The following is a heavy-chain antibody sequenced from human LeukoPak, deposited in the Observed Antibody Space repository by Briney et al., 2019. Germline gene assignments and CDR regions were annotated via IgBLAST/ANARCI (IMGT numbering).Heavy chain of an antibody. CDR3: TKGTIWLPFDY. Sequence: GGSLRLSCAASGLTFSSYAMSWARQAPGKGLEWVSAISGSGGSTYYADSVKGRFTISRDNSKNTLYLQMNSLRAEDTAVYYCTKGTIWLPFDYWGQGTLVTVSS. D-gene: IGHD5-18*01. CDR2: ISGSGGST. V-gene: IGHV3-23*01. J-gene: IGHJ4*02. CDR1: GLTFSSYA.